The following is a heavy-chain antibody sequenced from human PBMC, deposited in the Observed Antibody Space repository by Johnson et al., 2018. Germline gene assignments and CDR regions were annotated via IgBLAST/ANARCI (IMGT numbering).Heavy chain of an antibody. CDR2: IIPIFGTA. D-gene: IGHD5-24*01. J-gene: IGHJ6*02. V-gene: IGHV1-69*01. CDR1: GGTFSSYA. Sequence: QVQLVQSGAEVKKPGSSVKVSCKASGGTFSSYAISWVRQAPGQGLEWMGGIIPIFGTANYAQKFQGSVTITADESTSTAYMELSSLRSEDTAVYDCAKDRERWLQSGDMDVWGQGTTVTVSS. CDR3: AKDRERWLQSGDMDV.